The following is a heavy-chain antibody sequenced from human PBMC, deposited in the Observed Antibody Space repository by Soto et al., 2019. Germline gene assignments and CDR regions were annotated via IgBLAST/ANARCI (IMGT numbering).Heavy chain of an antibody. CDR1: GFTFSSYA. D-gene: IGHD3-22*01. Sequence: GGSLRLCCAASGFTFSSYAMHWVRQAPGKGLEWVAVISYDGSNKYYADSVKGRFTISRDNSKNTLYLQMNSLRAEDTAVYYCVDGEYDSSGYYYFLGYWGQGTLVTVSS. V-gene: IGHV3-30-3*01. CDR2: ISYDGSNK. J-gene: IGHJ4*02. CDR3: VDGEYDSSGYYYFLGY.